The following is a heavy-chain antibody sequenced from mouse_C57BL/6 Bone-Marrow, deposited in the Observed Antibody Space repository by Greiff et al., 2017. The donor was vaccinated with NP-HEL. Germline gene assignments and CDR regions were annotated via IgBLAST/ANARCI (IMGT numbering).Heavy chain of an antibody. D-gene: IGHD4-1*01. Sequence: EVQLQQSGPVLVKPGASVKMSCKASGYTFTDYYMNLVKQSHGKSLEWIGVINPYNGGTSYNQKFKGKATLTVDKSSSTAYMELNSLTSEDSAVYYCARGGVTGTLYWYFDVWGTGTTVTVSS. V-gene: IGHV1-19*01. CDR2: INPYNGGT. CDR1: GYTFTDYY. J-gene: IGHJ1*03. CDR3: ARGGVTGTLYWYFDV.